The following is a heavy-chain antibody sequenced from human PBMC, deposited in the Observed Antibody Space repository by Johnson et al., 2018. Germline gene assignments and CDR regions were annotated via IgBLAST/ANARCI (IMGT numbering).Heavy chain of an antibody. CDR1: GGTFSSYA. Sequence: VQLLESGAEVKKPGSSVKVSCKASGGTFSSYAISWVRQAPGQGLEWLGGIIPIFGTANYAQKFQGRVTITADESTSTAYMELSSLRSGDTAVYYCARGYEFWSGYRNYDDGMDVWGQGTTVTVSS. CDR3: ARGYEFWSGYRNYDDGMDV. D-gene: IGHD3-3*01. CDR2: IIPIFGTA. V-gene: IGHV1-69*01. J-gene: IGHJ6*02.